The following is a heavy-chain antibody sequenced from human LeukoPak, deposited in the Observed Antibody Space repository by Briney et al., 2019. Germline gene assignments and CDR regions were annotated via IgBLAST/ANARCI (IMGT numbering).Heavy chain of an antibody. Sequence: SETLSLTCTVSGGSISSSSYYWGWIRQPPGKGLEWIGSIYYSGSTYYNPSLKSRVTISVDTSKNQFSLKLSSVTAADTAVYHCARHMSGYTDFDYWGQGTLVTVSS. CDR1: GGSISSSSYY. CDR3: ARHMSGYTDFDY. V-gene: IGHV4-39*01. CDR2: IYYSGST. J-gene: IGHJ4*02. D-gene: IGHD3-3*01.